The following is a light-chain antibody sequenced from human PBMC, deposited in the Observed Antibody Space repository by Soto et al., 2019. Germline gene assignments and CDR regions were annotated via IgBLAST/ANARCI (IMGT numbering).Light chain of an antibody. J-gene: IGKJ2*01. CDR1: QSVLYSSNNKNY. CDR3: QQYYSPET. CDR2: WAS. Sequence: DIVMTQSPDSLAVSLGERATINCKSSQSVLYSSNNKNYLAWYQQKPGQPPKLLIYWASTRESGVPDRFSGSGSGTDFTLTISSLQAEDVAVYYCQQYYSPETFGQGTKLEIK. V-gene: IGKV4-1*01.